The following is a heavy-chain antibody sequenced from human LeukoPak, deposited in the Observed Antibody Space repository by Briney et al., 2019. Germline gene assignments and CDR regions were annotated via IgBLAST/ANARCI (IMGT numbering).Heavy chain of an antibody. Sequence: GGSLRLSCAASGFTFSSYSMNWVRQAPGKGLEWVSYISSSSSTIYYADSVKGRFTISRDNAKNSLYLQMNSLRAEDTAVYYCAKDPRAYDFWSGYPDYWGQGTLVTVSS. CDR1: GFTFSSYS. D-gene: IGHD3-3*01. CDR3: AKDPRAYDFWSGYPDY. J-gene: IGHJ4*02. CDR2: ISSSSSTI. V-gene: IGHV3-48*01.